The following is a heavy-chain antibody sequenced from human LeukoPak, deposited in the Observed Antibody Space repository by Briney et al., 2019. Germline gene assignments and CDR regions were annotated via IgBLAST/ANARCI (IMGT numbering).Heavy chain of an antibody. CDR1: GGSISSYY. Sequence: SETLSLTCTVSGGSISSYYWSWIRQPPGKGLEWIGSIYYSGSTYYNPSLKSRVTISVDTSKNQLSLKLSSVTAADTAVYYCARRVGRDFDYWGQGTLVTVSS. V-gene: IGHV4-59*05. CDR3: ARRVGRDFDY. CDR2: IYYSGST. J-gene: IGHJ4*02. D-gene: IGHD1-26*01.